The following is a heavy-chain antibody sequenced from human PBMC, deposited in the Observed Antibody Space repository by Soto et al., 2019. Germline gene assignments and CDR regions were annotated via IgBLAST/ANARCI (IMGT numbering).Heavy chain of an antibody. Sequence: QVQLVQSGAEVKKPGASVKVSCKASGYTFTSYGIIWVRQAPGQGLEWMGWINPYNGNTKYAQKVQGRVTMTTDTTTRTAYMELTSLRSDDTAVYYGAKGAGWEPEYYSDYWGQGTLVTVSS. CDR3: AKGAGWEPEYYSDY. CDR2: INPYNGNT. CDR1: GYTFTSYG. J-gene: IGHJ4*02. V-gene: IGHV1-18*01. D-gene: IGHD1-26*01.